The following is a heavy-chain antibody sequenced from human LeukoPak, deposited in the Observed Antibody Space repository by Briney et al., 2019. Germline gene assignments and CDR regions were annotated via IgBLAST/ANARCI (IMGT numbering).Heavy chain of an antibody. D-gene: IGHD1-26*01. CDR2: INWNGGST. J-gene: IGHJ3*02. V-gene: IGHV3-20*04. CDR1: VFAFDDYC. Sequence: GGSVTLSCAASVFAFDDYCISWVRHAPWKGLEWVFGINWNGGSTGYADSVKGRFTISRDNAKNSLFLQMDSLRGEDTAVYYCAKTGLLPRFNAFDIWGQGTMVTVSS. CDR3: AKTGLLPRFNAFDI.